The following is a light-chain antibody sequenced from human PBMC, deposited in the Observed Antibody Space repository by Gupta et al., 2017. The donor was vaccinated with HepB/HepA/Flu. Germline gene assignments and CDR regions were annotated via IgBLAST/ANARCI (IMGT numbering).Light chain of an antibody. CDR2: WAS. J-gene: IGKJ3*01. Sequence: DIVMTQSPDSLAVSLGERATINCKSSQSVLYSSDNKNYLAWYQQKPGQSPKLLIYWASTRESGVPDRFSGSGSGTDFTLTISSLQAEDVAVYYCQQHDSLPFAFGHGTKVDIK. V-gene: IGKV4-1*01. CDR3: QQHDSLPFA. CDR1: QSVLYSSDNKNY.